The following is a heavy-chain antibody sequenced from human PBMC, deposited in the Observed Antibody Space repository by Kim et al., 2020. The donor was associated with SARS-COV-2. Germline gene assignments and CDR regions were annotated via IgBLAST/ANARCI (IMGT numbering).Heavy chain of an antibody. CDR1: GYTFTSYG. CDR2: ISAYNGNT. J-gene: IGHJ5*02. CDR3: ARDKFTYYYDSSGYYGWFDP. V-gene: IGHV1-18*01. D-gene: IGHD3-22*01. Sequence: ASVKVSCKASGYTFTSYGISWVRQAPGQGLEWMGWISAYNGNTNYAQKLQGRVTMTTDTSTSTAYMELRSLRSDDTAVYYCARDKFTYYYDSSGYYGWFDPWGQGTLVTVSS.